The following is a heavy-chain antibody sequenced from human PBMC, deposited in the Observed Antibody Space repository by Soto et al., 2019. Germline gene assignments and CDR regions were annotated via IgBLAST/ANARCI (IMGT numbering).Heavy chain of an antibody. V-gene: IGHV4-59*01. CDR2: IYYSGST. CDR1: GGSISSYC. Sequence: SETLSLTCTVSGGSISSYCWSWIRQPPGKGLEWIWYIYYSGSTNYNPSLKSRVTISVDTSMNQFSLKLSSVTAADTAVYYCVRGGRPSYFDYWGQGTLVTVSS. J-gene: IGHJ4*02. D-gene: IGHD1-26*01. CDR3: VRGGRPSYFDY.